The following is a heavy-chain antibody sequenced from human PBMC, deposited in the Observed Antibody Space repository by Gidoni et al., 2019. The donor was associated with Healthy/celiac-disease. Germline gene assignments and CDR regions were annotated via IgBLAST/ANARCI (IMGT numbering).Heavy chain of an antibody. D-gene: IGHD6-6*01. CDR2: ISYDGSNK. CDR1: GFTLRIYC. Sequence: QVQLVESGGGVVQPGRSLRLSCAASGFTLRIYCMHRVRQAPGKGLEWVAVISYDGSNKYYADSVKGRFTISRDNSKNTLYLQMNSLRAEDTAVYYCAKDESIAARRYQLLPSYWGQGTLVTVSS. J-gene: IGHJ4*02. CDR3: AKDESIAARRYQLLPSY. V-gene: IGHV3-30*18.